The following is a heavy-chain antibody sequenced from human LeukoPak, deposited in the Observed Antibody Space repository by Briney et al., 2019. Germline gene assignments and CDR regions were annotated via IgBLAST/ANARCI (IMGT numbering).Heavy chain of an antibody. CDR2: IIPILGIA. Sequence: SVTVSFTASGGTFSSYAISWVRQAPGQGLEWMGRIIPILGIANYAQKFQGRVTITADKSTSTAYMELSSLRSEDTAVYYCARESDYGDYGYFQHWGQGTLVTVSS. CDR3: ARESDYGDYGYFQH. CDR1: GGTFSSYA. D-gene: IGHD4-17*01. V-gene: IGHV1-69*04. J-gene: IGHJ1*01.